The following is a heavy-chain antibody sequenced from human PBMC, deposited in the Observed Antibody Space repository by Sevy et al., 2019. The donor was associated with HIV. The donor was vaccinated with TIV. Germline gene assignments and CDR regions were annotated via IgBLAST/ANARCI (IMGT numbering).Heavy chain of an antibody. CDR1: GVSLRVSGVG. CDR3: VRFPSGYDLTFFDS. CDR2: IYWDDDE. V-gene: IGHV2-5*02. Sequence: SGPTLVKSTQTLTLTCNFSGVSLRVSGVGVGWIRQPPGKALEWLALIYWDDDEHYSPYLKTRLSITKANFKNQVVFTMTNMDPVDTATYYCVRFPSGYDLTFFDSWGPGTLVTVSS. J-gene: IGHJ4*02. D-gene: IGHD5-12*01.